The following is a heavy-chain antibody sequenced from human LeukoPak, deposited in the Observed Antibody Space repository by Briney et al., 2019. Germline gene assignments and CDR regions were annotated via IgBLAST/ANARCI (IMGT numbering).Heavy chain of an antibody. CDR3: AREVISTPSYFDY. CDR1: GFTVSSSF. D-gene: IGHD2-2*01. V-gene: IGHV3-53*01. J-gene: IGHJ4*02. CDR2: IHRDNKT. Sequence: GGSLRLSCAASGFTVSSSFIYWVRRAPGKGLEWVSFIHRDNKTYYADSVKGRFTMSRDSSKNTLYLRMNSLGADDTAVYYCAREVISTPSYFDYWGQGILVTVSS.